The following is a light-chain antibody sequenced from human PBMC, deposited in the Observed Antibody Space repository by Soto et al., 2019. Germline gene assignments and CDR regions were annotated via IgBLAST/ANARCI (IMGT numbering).Light chain of an antibody. CDR2: GAT. CDR3: QQYVNWT. J-gene: IGKJ1*01. Sequence: EIVLTQSPGTLSVSPGERATLSCRASQSISSNYLAWYQQKPGQAPRILIYGATSRATGIPDRFRGSGSGTDFTLTINRLEPEDSSINYCQQYVNWTFRQGTKVEI. CDR1: QSISSNY. V-gene: IGKV3-20*01.